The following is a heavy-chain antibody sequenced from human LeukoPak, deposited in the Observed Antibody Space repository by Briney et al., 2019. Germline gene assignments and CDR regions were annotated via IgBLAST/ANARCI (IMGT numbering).Heavy chain of an antibody. Sequence: PGGSLRLSCAASGFTFSSYAMSCVRQAPGKGLEWVSAISVSVGSTYYADSVKGRFTISRTNSKNTLYLQMNRLRAEDTAVYYCAKDKFRSSLGPFEYWGQGTLVSVSS. V-gene: IGHV3-23*01. D-gene: IGHD6-13*01. CDR2: ISVSVGST. J-gene: IGHJ4*02. CDR3: AKDKFRSSLGPFEY. CDR1: GFTFSSYA.